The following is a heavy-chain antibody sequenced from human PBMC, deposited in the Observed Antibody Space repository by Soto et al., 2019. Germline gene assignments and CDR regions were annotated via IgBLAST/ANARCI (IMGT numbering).Heavy chain of an antibody. D-gene: IGHD3-22*01. V-gene: IGHV4-34*01. J-gene: IGHJ4*02. Sequence: LSLTCAVYGGSFSGYYWSWIRQPPGKGLEWIGEINHSGSTNYNPSLKSRVTISVDTSKNQFSLKLSSVTAADTAVYYCARGRDYYDSSGYHLYWGQGTLVTVSS. CDR3: ARGRDYYDSSGYHLY. CDR2: INHSGST. CDR1: GGSFSGYY.